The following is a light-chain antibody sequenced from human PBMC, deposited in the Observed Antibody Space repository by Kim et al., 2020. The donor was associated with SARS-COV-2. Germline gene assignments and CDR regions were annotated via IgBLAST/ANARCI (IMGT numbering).Light chain of an antibody. CDR2: DVS. CDR3: QHHRS. V-gene: IGKV3-11*01. CDR1: QYVSNY. J-gene: IGKJ1*01. Sequence: EIVLTQSPATLSLSPGERATLSCRASQYVSNYLAWYQQRPGQAPRLLIYDVSDRATAIPARFSGSGSGTDFTLTISSLEPEDFAVYYCQHHRSFGQGTKVDIK.